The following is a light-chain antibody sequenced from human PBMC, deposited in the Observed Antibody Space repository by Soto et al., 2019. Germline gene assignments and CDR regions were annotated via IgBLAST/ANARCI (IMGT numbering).Light chain of an antibody. CDR1: QTISRY. CDR2: GAS. J-gene: IGKJ4*01. Sequence: EIVLTQSPGTLSLSPGERASLSCRASQTISRYLAWYQQKPGQAPRLLIYGASGRATGIPDRFSGSGSGTDFTLTISRLEPEDFAVYYCQQYDGSLGLTFGGGTKVEIK. V-gene: IGKV3-20*01. CDR3: QQYDGSLGLT.